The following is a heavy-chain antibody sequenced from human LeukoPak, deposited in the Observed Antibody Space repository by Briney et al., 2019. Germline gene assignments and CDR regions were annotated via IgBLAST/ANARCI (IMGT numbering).Heavy chain of an antibody. J-gene: IGHJ6*03. D-gene: IGHD5-12*01. V-gene: IGHV3-11*04. CDR2: ISRSGSTK. CDR1: GFTFSDYN. Sequence: SGGSLRLSCAASGFTFSDYNMRWIRQAPGKGLEWVSSISRSGSTKYYADSVKGRFTISRDNAKNSLYLQMNSLRAEDTAVYYCARDLYVDIVATPAFYYYMDVWGKGTTVTVSS. CDR3: ARDLYVDIVATPAFYYYMDV.